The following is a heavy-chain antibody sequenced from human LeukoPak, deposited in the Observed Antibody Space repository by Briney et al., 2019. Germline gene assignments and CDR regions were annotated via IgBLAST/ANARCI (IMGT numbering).Heavy chain of an antibody. D-gene: IGHD3-16*01. CDR1: GYTFIRYA. V-gene: IGHV7-4-1*02. CDR3: ARHDNDDDFDY. CDR2: INMYTANP. J-gene: IGHJ4*02. Sequence: GASVKVSCKDSGYTFIRYAINWLRQVPGQGLEWMGWINMYTANPAYAQGFTERFVFSLDTSVSTAYLEISNLKAEDTAVYYCARHDNDDDFDYWGQGTLVTVSS.